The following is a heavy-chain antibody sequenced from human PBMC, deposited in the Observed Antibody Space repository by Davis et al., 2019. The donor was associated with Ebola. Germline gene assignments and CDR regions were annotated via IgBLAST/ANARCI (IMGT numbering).Heavy chain of an antibody. Sequence: PGGSLRLSCAASGFTFSSYAMSWVRQAPGKGLEWVSAISGSGGSTYYADSVKGRFTISRDNSKNTLYLQMNSLRAEDTAVYYCAKDHNNYDILTGYPFDYWGQGTLVTVSS. D-gene: IGHD3-9*01. J-gene: IGHJ4*02. V-gene: IGHV3-23*01. CDR2: ISGSGGST. CDR3: AKDHNNYDILTGYPFDY. CDR1: GFTFSSYA.